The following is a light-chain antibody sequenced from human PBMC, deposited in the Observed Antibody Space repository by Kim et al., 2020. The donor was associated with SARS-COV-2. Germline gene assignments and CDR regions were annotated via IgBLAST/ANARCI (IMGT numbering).Light chain of an antibody. CDR2: RDS. J-gene: IGLJ2*01. Sequence: YELTQPLSVSVAPGQTARITCEGKNIGNKNVHWYQQESGQAPVLVISRDSTRPSGIPDRFSGSNSGNTATLTISRAQASDEADYYCQVWDISAVIFGGGTQLTVL. CDR3: QVWDISAVI. CDR1: NIGNKN. V-gene: IGLV3-9*01.